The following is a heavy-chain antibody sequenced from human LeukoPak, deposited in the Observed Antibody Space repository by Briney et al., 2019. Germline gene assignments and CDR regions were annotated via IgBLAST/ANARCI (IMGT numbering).Heavy chain of an antibody. J-gene: IGHJ5*02. CDR2: ISWNSGSI. V-gene: IGHV3-9*01. CDR1: GFTFDDYA. Sequence: GGSLRLSCAASGFTFDDYAMHWVRQAPGKGLEWVSGISWNSGSIDYADSVKGRFTISRDNAKNSLYLQMNSLRAEDTAVYYCAREKGNWFDPWGQGTLVTVSS. CDR3: AREKGNWFDP.